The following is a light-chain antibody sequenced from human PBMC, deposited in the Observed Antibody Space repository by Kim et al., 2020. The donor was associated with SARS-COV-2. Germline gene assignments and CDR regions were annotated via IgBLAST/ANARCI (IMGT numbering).Light chain of an antibody. J-gene: IGLJ2*01. Sequence: GQSVTISCTGSHSDIGRYNYVSWYQKYPGRAPKLMIYDVSRRPSGVPDRFSGSKSGNTASLTVSGLQAEDEADYYCSSYTGSNTLIFGGGTQLTV. CDR1: HSDIGRYNY. CDR3: SSYTGSNTLI. CDR2: DVS. V-gene: IGLV2-8*01.